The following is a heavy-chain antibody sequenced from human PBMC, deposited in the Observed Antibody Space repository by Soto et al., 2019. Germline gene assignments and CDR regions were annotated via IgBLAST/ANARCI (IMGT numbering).Heavy chain of an antibody. J-gene: IGHJ3*02. CDR3: ARASSDRGDRYAFDI. CDR1: GGSISSYY. V-gene: IGHV4-59*01. D-gene: IGHD2-21*02. Sequence: SETLSLTCTVSGGSISSYYWSWIRQPPGKGLEWIGYIYYSGSTNYNPSLKSRVTISVDTSRNQFSLKLSSVTAADTAVYYCARASSDRGDRYAFDIWGQGTMVTVSS. CDR2: IYYSGST.